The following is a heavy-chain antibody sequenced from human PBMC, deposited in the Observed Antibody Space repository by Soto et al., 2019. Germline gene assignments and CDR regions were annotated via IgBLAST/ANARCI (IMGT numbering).Heavy chain of an antibody. D-gene: IGHD3-10*01. CDR1: GFTFSSYA. Sequence: QVQLVESGGGVVQPGRSLRLSCAASGFTFSSYAMHWVRQAPGKGLEWVAVISYDGSNKYYADSVKGRFTISRDNSKNTLYLQMNSLRAEDTAVYYCAREMARGGYFDYWGQGTLVTVSS. CDR2: ISYDGSNK. CDR3: AREMARGGYFDY. V-gene: IGHV3-30-3*01. J-gene: IGHJ4*02.